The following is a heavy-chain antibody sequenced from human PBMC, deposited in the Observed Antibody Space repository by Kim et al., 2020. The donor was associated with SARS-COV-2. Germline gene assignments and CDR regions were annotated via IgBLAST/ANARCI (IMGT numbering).Heavy chain of an antibody. CDR3: ARGPYSGSYGFDY. V-gene: IGHV1-8*01. J-gene: IGHJ4*02. D-gene: IGHD1-26*01. Sequence: AQTFQGRVTRTRNTSINTAYMELSSRRSEDTAVYYCARGPYSGSYGFDYWGQGTLVTVSS.